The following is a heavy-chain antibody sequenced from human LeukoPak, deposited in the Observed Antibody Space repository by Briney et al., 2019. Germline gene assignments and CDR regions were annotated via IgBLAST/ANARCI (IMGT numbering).Heavy chain of an antibody. D-gene: IGHD3-10*01. CDR1: GFTFDDYG. CDR2: INWNGGST. V-gene: IGHV3-20*04. Sequence: GGSLRLSCAASGFTFDDYGMSWVRQAPGKGLEWVSGINWNGGSTGYADSVKGRFTISRDNSKNTLYLQMNSLRAEDTAVYYCAKESQPVLLWFGELIGGDYFDYWGQGTLVTVSS. CDR3: AKESQPVLLWFGELIGGDYFDY. J-gene: IGHJ4*02.